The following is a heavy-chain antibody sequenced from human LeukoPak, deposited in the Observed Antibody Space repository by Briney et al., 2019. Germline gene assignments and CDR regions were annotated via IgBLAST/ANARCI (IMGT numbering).Heavy chain of an antibody. CDR3: ARGRCSSTTCQVDY. CDR2: IYSDNT. J-gene: IGHJ4*02. CDR1: GFTVSSNS. Sequence: QAGGSLRLSCTVSGFTVSSNSMSWVRQAPGKGLEWVSFIYSDNTHYSDSVKGRFTISRDNSKNTLYLQMNSLRAEDTSVYYCARGRCSSTTCQVDYWGQGTLVTVSS. V-gene: IGHV3-66*03. D-gene: IGHD2-2*01.